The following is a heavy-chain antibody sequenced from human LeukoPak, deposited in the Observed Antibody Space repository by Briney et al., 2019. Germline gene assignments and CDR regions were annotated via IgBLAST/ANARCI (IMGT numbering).Heavy chain of an antibody. CDR2: INTDGSTT. Sequence: SGGSLRLSCAASGFTFSTYWMHWVRQTPGKGLVWVSRINTDGSTTNYADSVKGRFTISRDSAKNTLYLQMNSLRAEDTAVYYCARVLQGEWFFDYWGQGTLVTVSS. D-gene: IGHD3-3*01. J-gene: IGHJ4*02. CDR3: ARVLQGEWFFDY. CDR1: GFTFSTYW. V-gene: IGHV3-74*01.